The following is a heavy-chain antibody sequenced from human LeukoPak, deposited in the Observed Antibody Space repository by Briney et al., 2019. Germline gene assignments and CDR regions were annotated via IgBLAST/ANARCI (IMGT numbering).Heavy chain of an antibody. V-gene: IGHV1-46*01. CDR3: ARPLVGATGHVGGDDAFDI. D-gene: IGHD1-26*01. CDR2: INPSGGST. Sequence: ASVKVSCKASGYTFTSYYMHWVRQAPGQGLEWLGIINPSGGSTSYAQKFQGRVTMTRDMSTSTVYMELSSLRSEDTAVYYCARPLVGATGHVGGDDAFDIWGQGTMVTVSS. J-gene: IGHJ3*02. CDR1: GYTFTSYY.